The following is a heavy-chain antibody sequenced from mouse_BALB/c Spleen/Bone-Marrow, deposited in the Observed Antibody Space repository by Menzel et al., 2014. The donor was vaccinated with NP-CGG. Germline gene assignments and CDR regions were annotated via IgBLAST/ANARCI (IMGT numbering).Heavy chain of an antibody. V-gene: IGHV14-3*02. CDR2: IDPANDNT. D-gene: IGHD1-1*01. Sequence: EVKLVESGAELVKPGASVKLSCTASGFNIKDTYIHWVELRPEQGLEWIGRIDPANDNTKYDPKFQDKATITADTSSNTAYLQLSSLTSEDTAVYYCARDYGGYWGQGTTLTVSS. J-gene: IGHJ2*01. CDR1: GFNIKDTY. CDR3: ARDYGGY.